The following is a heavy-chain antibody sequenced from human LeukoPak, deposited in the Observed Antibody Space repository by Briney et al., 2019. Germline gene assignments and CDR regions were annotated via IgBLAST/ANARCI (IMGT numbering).Heavy chain of an antibody. CDR3: AKDDGTGTYFGHFDY. CDR2: ISASGANT. CDR1: GFTFSSYA. V-gene: IGHV3-23*01. D-gene: IGHD3-10*01. Sequence: GGSLRLSCAVSGFTFSSYAMSWVRQAPGKGLDWVSTISASGANTYYADSVRGRFTISRDSSKNTLFLQMNSLRAGDTAIYYCAKDDGTGTYFGHFDYWGLGTLVTVSS. J-gene: IGHJ4*02.